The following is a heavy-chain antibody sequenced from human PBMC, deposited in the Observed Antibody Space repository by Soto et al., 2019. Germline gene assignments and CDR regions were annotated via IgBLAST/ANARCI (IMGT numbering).Heavy chain of an antibody. CDR1: GFSITGNGEG. Sequence: SGPTLVNPTHTLTLTCTFSGFSITGNGEGVGWIRQPPGKALEWLALIYWNDDKRYSPSLKSRLTITKDTSKNQVVLTMTNMDPVDTATYYCAHSGVGGVDVWGQGTTVTVSS. D-gene: IGHD3-10*01. CDR2: IYWNDDK. CDR3: AHSGVGGVDV. J-gene: IGHJ6*02. V-gene: IGHV2-5*01.